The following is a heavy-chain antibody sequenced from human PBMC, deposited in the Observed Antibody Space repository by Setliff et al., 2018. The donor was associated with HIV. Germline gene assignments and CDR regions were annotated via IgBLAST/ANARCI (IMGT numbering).Heavy chain of an antibody. CDR1: GFTFDDYG. V-gene: IGHV3-20*04. CDR2: INWNGAAA. J-gene: IGHJ4*02. D-gene: IGHD6-19*01. CDR3: ASLFSKEVAGDDY. Sequence: RPGESPKISCTASGFTFDDYGMAWVRQAPGKGLEWVSGINWNGAAAGYADSVKGRFTISRDNTKNSLYLQMNRLRAEDTALYYCASLFSKEVAGDDYWGQGTLVTVSS.